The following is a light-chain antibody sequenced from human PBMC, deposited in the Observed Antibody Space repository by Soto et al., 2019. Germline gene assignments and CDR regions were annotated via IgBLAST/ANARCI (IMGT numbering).Light chain of an antibody. J-gene: IGKJ5*01. CDR1: QSVSSY. V-gene: IGKV3-11*01. CDR3: QQRSNWPPIT. Sequence: EIVLTQSPATLSLSPEERATLSCRASQSVSSYLAWYQQKPGQAPSLLLYDASNRATGIAASFSGSGSGTDFTLTLSSLVPDDFAVYYCQQRSNWPPITFGQGTRLEIK. CDR2: DAS.